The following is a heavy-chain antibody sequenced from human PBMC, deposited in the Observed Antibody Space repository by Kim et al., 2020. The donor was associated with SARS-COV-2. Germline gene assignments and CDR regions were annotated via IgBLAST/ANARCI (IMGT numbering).Heavy chain of an antibody. J-gene: IGHJ4*02. Sequence: GGSLRLSCAASGFTFSSYAMSWVRQAPGKGLEWVSAISGSGGSTYYADSVKGRFTISRDNSKNTLYLQMNSLRAEDTAVYYCAKRGQLAYSIYYFDYWGQGTLVTVSS. CDR2: ISGSGGST. V-gene: IGHV3-23*01. D-gene: IGHD6-6*01. CDR3: AKRGQLAYSIYYFDY. CDR1: GFTFSSYA.